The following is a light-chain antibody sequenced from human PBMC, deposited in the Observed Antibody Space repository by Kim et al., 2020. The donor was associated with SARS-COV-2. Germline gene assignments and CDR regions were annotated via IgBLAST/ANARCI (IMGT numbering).Light chain of an antibody. CDR2: AAS. Sequence: ASVGDRVTITCRTSQDISNSLDWYQQKPGRVPKLLIYAASTLQCGVPSRFSGSGSETDFTLTISGLQPEDVATYFCQQYNSAPWTFGPGTKVDIK. CDR1: QDISNS. V-gene: IGKV1-27*01. J-gene: IGKJ1*01. CDR3: QQYNSAPWT.